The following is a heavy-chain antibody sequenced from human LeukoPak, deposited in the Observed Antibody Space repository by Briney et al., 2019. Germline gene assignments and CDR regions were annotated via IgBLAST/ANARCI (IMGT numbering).Heavy chain of an antibody. D-gene: IGHD5-18*01. Sequence: GGSLRLTCAASVLTFSSYSMGWVRQAPAKGLEWVSYISSSGSSVYYADSVKGRFTISRDNAKNSLYLQMNSLRAEDTAVYYCASETKRGYSYGSPTDSFYIWGQGTMVTVSS. CDR2: ISSSGSSV. J-gene: IGHJ3*02. V-gene: IGHV3-48*04. CDR3: ASETKRGYSYGSPTDSFYI. CDR1: VLTFSSYS.